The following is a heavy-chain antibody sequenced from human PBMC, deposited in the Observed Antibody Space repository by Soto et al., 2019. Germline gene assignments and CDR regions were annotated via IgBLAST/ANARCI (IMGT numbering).Heavy chain of an antibody. D-gene: IGHD3-3*01. Sequence: PGESLKISCKGSGYSFTSYWISWVRQMPGKGLEWMERIDPSDSYTNYSPSFQGHVTISADKSISTAYLQWSSLKASDTAMYYCARLTIFGVVPYYYYGMDVWGQGTTVTVSS. J-gene: IGHJ6*02. V-gene: IGHV5-10-1*01. CDR3: ARLTIFGVVPYYYYGMDV. CDR2: IDPSDSYT. CDR1: GYSFTSYW.